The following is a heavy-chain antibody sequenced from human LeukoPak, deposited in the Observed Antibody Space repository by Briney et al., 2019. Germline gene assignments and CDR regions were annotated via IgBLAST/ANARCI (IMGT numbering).Heavy chain of an antibody. CDR2: MYYSGST. CDR1: GGSISSGDYY. Sequence: SETLSLTCTVSGGSISSGDYYWSWIRQPPGKGLEWIAYMYYSGSTYYNPSLKSRVTMSADTSKNQLSLKLSSVTAAATAVYSCARPYYYDSRIATWGQGILVTVSS. D-gene: IGHD3-22*01. CDR3: ARPYYYDSRIAT. J-gene: IGHJ5*02. V-gene: IGHV4-30-4*01.